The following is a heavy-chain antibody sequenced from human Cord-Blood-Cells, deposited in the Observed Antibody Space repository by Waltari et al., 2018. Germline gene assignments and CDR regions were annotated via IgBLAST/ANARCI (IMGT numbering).Heavy chain of an antibody. Sequence: EVQLVESGGGLVKPGGSLRLSCAASGFTFSNAWMSWVRKAPGKGLEWVGRIKSKTDGGTTDDAAPVKGRFTISRDDSKNTLYLQMNSLKTEDTAVYYCTTDLDSGYDYGDYWGQGTLVTVSS. CDR2: IKSKTDGGTT. CDR1: GFTFSNAW. CDR3: TTDLDSGYDYGDY. J-gene: IGHJ4*02. D-gene: IGHD5-12*01. V-gene: IGHV3-15*01.